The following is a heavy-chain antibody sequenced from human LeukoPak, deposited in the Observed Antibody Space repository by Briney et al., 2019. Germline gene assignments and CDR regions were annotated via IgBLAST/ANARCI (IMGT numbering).Heavy chain of an antibody. V-gene: IGHV3-23*01. CDR3: ANSGLNRFEY. CDR2: ISGSGGST. J-gene: IGHJ4*02. CDR1: GFTFGTYA. D-gene: IGHD2-15*01. Sequence: GGSLRLSCSASGFTFGTYAMSWVRQAPGKGLEWVSSISGSGGSTYYADSVKGRFSISRDNSKNTPYLQVNSLRADDTAVYYCANSGLNRFEYWGQGALVTVSS.